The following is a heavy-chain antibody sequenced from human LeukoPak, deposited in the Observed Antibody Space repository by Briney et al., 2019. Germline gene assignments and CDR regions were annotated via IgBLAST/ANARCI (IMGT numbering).Heavy chain of an antibody. J-gene: IGHJ6*03. CDR2: FDPEDGET. CDR3: ARGPQLWLQRGYYYYYMDV. D-gene: IGHD5-18*01. V-gene: IGHV1-24*01. CDR1: GYTLTELS. Sequence: ASVKVSCKVSGYTLTELSMHWVRQAPGKGLEWMGGFDPEDGETIYAQKFQGRVTMTEDTSTDTAYMELSSLRSEDTAVYYCARGPQLWLQRGYYYYYMDVWGKGTTVTVSS.